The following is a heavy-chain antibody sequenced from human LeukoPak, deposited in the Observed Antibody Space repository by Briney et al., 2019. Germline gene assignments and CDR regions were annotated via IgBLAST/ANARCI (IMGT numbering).Heavy chain of an antibody. Sequence: PGRSLRLSCAASGFTFSSYGMHWVRQAPGKGLEWVAVIWYDGSNKYYADSVKGRFTISRDNSKNTLYLQMNSLRAEDTAVYYCAKGPELNYYYYYMDVWGKGTTVTVSS. CDR1: GFTFSSYG. CDR3: AKGPELNYYYYYMDV. J-gene: IGHJ6*03. CDR2: IWYDGSNK. D-gene: IGHD3-10*01. V-gene: IGHV3-33*06.